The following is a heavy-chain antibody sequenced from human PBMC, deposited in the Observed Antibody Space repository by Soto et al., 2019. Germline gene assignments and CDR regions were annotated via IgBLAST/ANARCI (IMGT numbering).Heavy chain of an antibody. V-gene: IGHV4-59*01. CDR1: GGSISSYF. J-gene: IGHJ4*02. Sequence: SETLSLTCTVSGGSISSYFYIWVRQPPGKGLEWIGSVYYTGTTDYNPSLKSRVTISVDTSKTQFSLNLRSVTAADTDVYYCARDLAAVPRAFDYWGRGTLVTSPQ. D-gene: IGHD6-13*01. CDR2: VYYTGTT. CDR3: ARDLAAVPRAFDY.